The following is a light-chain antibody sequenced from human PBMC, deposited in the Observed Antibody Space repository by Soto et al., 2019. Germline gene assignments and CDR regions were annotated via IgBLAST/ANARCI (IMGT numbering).Light chain of an antibody. J-gene: IGKJ4*01. Sequence: DIQMTQSPYSLSASVGDRVTITCRASQSISTYLNWYHQRPGKAPELLIYGASSLQSGVPSRFSGSGSGTDFTLTISGLQHEDFATYYCQQSYTTPLTFGGGTPVEIK. CDR2: GAS. V-gene: IGKV1-39*01. CDR3: QQSYTTPLT. CDR1: QSISTY.